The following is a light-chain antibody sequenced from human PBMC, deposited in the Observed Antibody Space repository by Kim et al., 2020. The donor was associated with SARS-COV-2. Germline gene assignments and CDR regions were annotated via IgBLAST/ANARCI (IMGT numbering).Light chain of an antibody. CDR3: QQSYSTRYT. V-gene: IGKV1-39*01. Sequence: SSSVGDRVTIACRASQFISSYLNWYQQKPGKAPKLLIYAASSLQSGVPSRFSGSGSGTDFTLTISSLQPEDFATYYCQQSYSTRYTFGQGTKLEI. CDR2: AAS. CDR1: QFISSY. J-gene: IGKJ2*01.